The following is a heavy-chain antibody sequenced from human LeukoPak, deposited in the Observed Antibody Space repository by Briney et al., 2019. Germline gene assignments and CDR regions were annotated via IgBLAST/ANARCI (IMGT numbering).Heavy chain of an antibody. J-gene: IGHJ6*03. CDR2: IYTSGST. CDR3: ARGLATHDILTGYYYYYMDV. V-gene: IGHV4-4*07. Sequence: SETLSLTCTVSGGSISSYYWSWIRQPAGKGLEWIGRIYTSGSTNYNPSLKSRVTMSVDTSKNQFSLKLSSVTAADTAVYYCARGLATHDILTGYYYYYMDVWGKGTTVTISS. D-gene: IGHD3-9*01. CDR1: GGSISSYY.